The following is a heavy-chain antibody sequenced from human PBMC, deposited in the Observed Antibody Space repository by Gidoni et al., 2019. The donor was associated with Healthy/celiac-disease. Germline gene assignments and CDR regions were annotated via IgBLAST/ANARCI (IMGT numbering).Heavy chain of an antibody. Sequence: QVQLVQSGAELKKPGSSVKVSCTAPGGTFSSYAISWVRQAPGQGLEWVGGIIPIFGTANYAQKFQGRVTITADKSTSTAYMELSSLRSEDTAVYYCASGWLLVMGEPDAFDIWGQGTMVTVSS. CDR1: GGTFSSYA. D-gene: IGHD2-21*01. CDR3: ASGWLLVMGEPDAFDI. V-gene: IGHV1-69*06. J-gene: IGHJ3*02. CDR2: IIPIFGTA.